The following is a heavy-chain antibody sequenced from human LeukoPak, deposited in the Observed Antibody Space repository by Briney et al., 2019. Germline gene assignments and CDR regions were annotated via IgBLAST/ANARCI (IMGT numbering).Heavy chain of an antibody. J-gene: IGHJ5*02. V-gene: IGHV1-24*01. Sequence: ASVKVSCKVSGYTLTELSMHWVRQAPGKGLEWMGGFDPEDGETIYAQKFQGRVTMTEDTSTDTAYMELSSLRSEDTAVYYCATADDYGDYGWFDPWGQGTLVPVSS. D-gene: IGHD4-17*01. CDR2: FDPEDGET. CDR3: ATADDYGDYGWFDP. CDR1: GYTLTELS.